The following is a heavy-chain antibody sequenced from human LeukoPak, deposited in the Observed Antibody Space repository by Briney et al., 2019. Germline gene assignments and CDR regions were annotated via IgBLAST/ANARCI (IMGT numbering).Heavy chain of an antibody. Sequence: PSETLSLTCTVSGGSISSSSYYWGWIRQPPGKGLEWIGTIYYSGSTYYKPSLKSRVTISVDTPKNQFSLKLSSVTAADTAVYYCARDRREYGSGSYLDYWGQGTLVTVSS. J-gene: IGHJ4*02. CDR2: IYYSGST. CDR1: GGSISSSSYY. V-gene: IGHV4-39*02. CDR3: ARDRREYGSGSYLDY. D-gene: IGHD3-10*01.